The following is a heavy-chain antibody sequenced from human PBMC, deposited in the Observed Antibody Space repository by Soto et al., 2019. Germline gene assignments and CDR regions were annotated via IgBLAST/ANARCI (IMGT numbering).Heavy chain of an antibody. CDR2: INPNSGGT. D-gene: IGHD3-3*01. CDR3: ARGYDFWGGYYNYYYYGMDV. J-gene: IGHJ6*02. V-gene: IGHV1-2*04. CDR1: GYTFTSYA. Sequence: ASVKVSCKASGYTFTSYAMHWVRQAPGQGLEWMGWINPNSGGTNYAQKFQGWVTMTRDTSISTAYMELSRLRSDDTAVYYCARGYDFWGGYYNYYYYGMDVWGQGTTVTVSS.